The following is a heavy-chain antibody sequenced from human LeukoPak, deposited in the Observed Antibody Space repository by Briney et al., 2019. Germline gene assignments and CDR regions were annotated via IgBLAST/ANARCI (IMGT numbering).Heavy chain of an antibody. V-gene: IGHV3-20*04. CDR1: GFTFSSFP. J-gene: IGHJ6*03. D-gene: IGHD4-17*01. CDR2: INWNGGST. CDR3: ARVANDYGDYGTDDYYYMDV. Sequence: GGSLRLSCAASGFTFSSFPMTWVRQAPGKGLEWVSGINWNGGSTGYADSVKGRFTISRDNAKNSLYLQMNSLRAEDTALYYCARVANDYGDYGTDDYYYMDVWGKGTTVTVSS.